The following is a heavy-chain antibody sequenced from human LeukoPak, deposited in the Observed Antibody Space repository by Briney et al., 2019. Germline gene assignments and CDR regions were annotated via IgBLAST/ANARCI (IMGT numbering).Heavy chain of an antibody. Sequence: GESLKSSCNGPRYSFTTYWIGWVRPLPRKGREWMGILYPGDSDTRYSPSFQGQVTISADKSISTAYLQWSSLKASDTAMYYCASQLYSGGYWGQGTLVTVSS. CDR3: ASQLYSGGY. CDR1: RYSFTTYW. D-gene: IGHD1-26*01. J-gene: IGHJ4*02. V-gene: IGHV5-51*01. CDR2: LYPGDSDT.